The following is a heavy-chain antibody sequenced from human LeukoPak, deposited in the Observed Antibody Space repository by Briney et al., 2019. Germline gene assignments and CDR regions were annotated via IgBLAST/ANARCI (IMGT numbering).Heavy chain of an antibody. CDR3: ARDLAGYDSSGYGC. CDR2: ISSSSSYI. Sequence: PGGSLRLTCAASGFTFSSYSMNWVRQAPGKGLEWVSSISSSSSYIYYADSVKGRFTISRDNAKNSLYLQMNSLRAEDTAVYYCARDLAGYDSSGYGCWGQGTLVTVSS. J-gene: IGHJ4*02. D-gene: IGHD3-22*01. V-gene: IGHV3-21*01. CDR1: GFTFSSYS.